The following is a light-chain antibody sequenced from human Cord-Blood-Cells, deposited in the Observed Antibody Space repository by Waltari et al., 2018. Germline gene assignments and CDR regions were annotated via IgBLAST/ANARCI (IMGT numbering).Light chain of an antibody. CDR1: QGISNF. CDR2: AAS. J-gene: IGKJ1*01. CDR3: QQLDTYPRT. Sequence: IQLTQSPSTLSASVRDRVTITCRASQGISNFLAWYQQKPGKAPEVLIFAASTLRTGVPSRFSGRGSGTDLTLTISSLQPEDFATYFCQQLDTYPRTFGQGTKVEIK. V-gene: IGKV1-9*01.